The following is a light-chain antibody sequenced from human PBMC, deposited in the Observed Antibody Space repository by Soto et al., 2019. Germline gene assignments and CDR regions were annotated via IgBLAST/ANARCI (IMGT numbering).Light chain of an antibody. CDR2: WAS. CDR1: QSVLYSYNNRNY. CDR3: QQYYTTPPIT. V-gene: IGKV4-1*01. J-gene: IGKJ5*01. Sequence: DIVMTQSPDSLAVSLGERATINCKSSQSVLYSYNNRNYLAWYQQKPGQPPKLLIYWASTRESGVPDRFSGGGSGTDFTLTISSLQAEDVAVYCCQQYYTTPPITFGQGTRLEIK.